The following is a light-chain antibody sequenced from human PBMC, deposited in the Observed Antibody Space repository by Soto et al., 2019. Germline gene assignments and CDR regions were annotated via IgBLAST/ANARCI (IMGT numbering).Light chain of an antibody. Sequence: QMTQSPSSLSASVGDRVTITCRASQSITTYLNWYQQRPGKAPEVLIYAASRLQGGVPSRFSGSGSGTDFTLTINSLPPEDYAAYYCQQSYSTPWTFGQGTKVEIK. V-gene: IGKV1-39*01. CDR3: QQSYSTPWT. CDR2: AAS. J-gene: IGKJ1*01. CDR1: QSITTY.